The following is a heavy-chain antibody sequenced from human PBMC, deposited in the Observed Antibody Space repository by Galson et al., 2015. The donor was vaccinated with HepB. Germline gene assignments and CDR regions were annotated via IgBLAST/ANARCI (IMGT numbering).Heavy chain of an antibody. V-gene: IGHV1-18*04. CDR2: ISAYNGNT. CDR1: GYTFTSYG. Sequence: SVKVSCKASGYTFTSYGISWVRQAPGQGLEWMGWISAYNGNTNYAQKLQGRVTMTTDTSTSTAYMELRSLRSDDTAVYYCARWGALRYFDWSQDYWGQGTLVTVSS. CDR3: ARWGALRYFDWSQDY. J-gene: IGHJ4*02. D-gene: IGHD3-9*01.